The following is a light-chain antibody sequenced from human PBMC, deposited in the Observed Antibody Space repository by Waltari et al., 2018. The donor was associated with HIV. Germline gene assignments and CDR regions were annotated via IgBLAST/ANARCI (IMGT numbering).Light chain of an antibody. J-gene: IGLJ1*01. Sequence: QSVLTQPPSAPGTPRQRVTISCSGSSSNIGSKSVYWYQQPTGTAPTLLISRNNQRPSGVPARCSGSKSGTSASLAISGLRSEDEADYYCAAWDDSLSVVYVFGTGTKVTVL. V-gene: IGLV1-47*01. CDR3: AAWDDSLSVVYV. CDR1: SSNIGSKS. CDR2: RNN.